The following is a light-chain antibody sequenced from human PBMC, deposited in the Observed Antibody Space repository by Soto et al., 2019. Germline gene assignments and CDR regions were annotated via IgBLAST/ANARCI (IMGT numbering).Light chain of an antibody. Sequence: DIQMTQSPSSLSASVGDRVTITCRASQDISSWLAWYQQIPGKAPKLLINSSSSLQSGVPSTFSGSRSGTDFTLTISSLQPEDFATYYCQQTHSFPLTFGGGTKVEIK. J-gene: IGKJ4*01. CDR1: QDISSW. CDR3: QQTHSFPLT. CDR2: SSS. V-gene: IGKV1-12*01.